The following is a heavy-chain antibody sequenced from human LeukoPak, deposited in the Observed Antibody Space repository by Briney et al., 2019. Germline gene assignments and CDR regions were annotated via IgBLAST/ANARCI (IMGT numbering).Heavy chain of an antibody. J-gene: IGHJ4*02. CDR3: AKDRILVRGVISYFDY. D-gene: IGHD3-10*01. V-gene: IGHV3-30*02. CDR1: GFTFSSYG. Sequence: GGSLRLSCAASGFTFSSYGMHWVRQAPGKGLEWVAFIRYDGSNKYYADSVKGRFTISRDNSKNTLYLQMNSLRAEDTAVCYCAKDRILVRGVISYFDYWGQGTLVTVSS. CDR2: IRYDGSNK.